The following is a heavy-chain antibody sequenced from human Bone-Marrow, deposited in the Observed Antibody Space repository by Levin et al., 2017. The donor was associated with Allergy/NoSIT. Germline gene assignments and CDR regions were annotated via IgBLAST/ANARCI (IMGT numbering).Heavy chain of an antibody. CDR2: ISWNSGSI. J-gene: IGHJ5*02. CDR3: AKSHLGGLERPFDP. CDR1: GFTFDDYA. D-gene: IGHD1-1*01. Sequence: LAGGSLRLSCAASGFTFDDYAMHWVRQAPGKGLEWVSGISWNSGSIGYADSVKGRFTISRDNAKNSLYLQMNSLRAEDTALYYCAKSHLGGLERPFDPWGQGTLVTVSS. V-gene: IGHV3-9*01.